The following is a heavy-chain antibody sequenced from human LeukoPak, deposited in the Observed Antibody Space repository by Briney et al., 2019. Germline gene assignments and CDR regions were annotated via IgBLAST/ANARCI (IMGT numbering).Heavy chain of an antibody. J-gene: IGHJ5*02. V-gene: IGHV4-34*01. CDR1: AGSFSGYY. Sequence: SETLSLTCAVYAGSFSGYYWSWIRQPPGKGLEWIGEINHSGSTNYNPSLKSRVTISVDTSKNQFSLKLSSVTAADTAVYYCARTPLRHRGDSGYDPWGQGTLVTVSS. CDR2: INHSGST. CDR3: ARTPLRHRGDSGYDP. D-gene: IGHD5-12*01.